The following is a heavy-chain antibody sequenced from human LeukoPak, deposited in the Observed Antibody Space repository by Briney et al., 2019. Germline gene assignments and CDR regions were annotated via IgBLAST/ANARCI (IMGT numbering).Heavy chain of an antibody. D-gene: IGHD3-3*01. CDR3: AKGLRITIFGVVHYGMDV. Sequence: GGSLRLSCAASGFTFSSYSMNWVRQAPGKGLEWVSYISSSGSTIYYADSVKGRFTISRDNAKNSLYLQMNSLRAEDTALYYCAKGLRITIFGVVHYGMDVWGQGTTVTVSS. V-gene: IGHV3-48*04. CDR1: GFTFSSYS. CDR2: ISSSGSTI. J-gene: IGHJ6*02.